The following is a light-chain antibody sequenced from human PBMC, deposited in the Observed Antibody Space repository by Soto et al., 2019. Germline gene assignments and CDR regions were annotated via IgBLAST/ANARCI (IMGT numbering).Light chain of an antibody. J-gene: IGLJ1*01. CDR3: SSYTSDSSDYV. CDR1: SSDVGAYPS. CDR2: EVS. Sequence: LTYPAPVARSPGQSITISCTGSSSDVGAYPSVSWYQQHPGKAPILILYEVSNRPPAVAARFSGSTSASTASLPISALHAEDEAHYSFSSYTSDSSDYVFATGTKVTL. V-gene: IGLV2-14*01.